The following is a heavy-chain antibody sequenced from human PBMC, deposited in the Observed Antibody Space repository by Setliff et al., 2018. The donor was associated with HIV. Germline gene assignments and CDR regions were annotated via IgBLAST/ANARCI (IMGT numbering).Heavy chain of an antibody. CDR1: GGSVTSSLYY. CDR2: IYYGGTT. V-gene: IGHV4-39*01. Sequence: SETLSLTCTVSGGSVTSSLYYWGWIRQPPGKGLEWIGTIYYGGTTYYNPSLRSRVTISVDTSKNQFSLKLSSVTAADTAVYYCARGDTYYHDSSGYVKSALDCFDVWGQGTMVTVSS. J-gene: IGHJ3*01. D-gene: IGHD3-22*01. CDR3: ARGDTYYHDSSGYVKSALDCFDV.